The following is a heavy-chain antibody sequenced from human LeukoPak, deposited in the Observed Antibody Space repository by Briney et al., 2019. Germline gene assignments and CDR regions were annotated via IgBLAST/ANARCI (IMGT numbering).Heavy chain of an antibody. D-gene: IGHD3-9*01. Sequence: AETLSLTCGVFGVSINDYYWSWIRQSPGKGPEWMGEISHTEGTRYNPSLESRVTMSVGTSEDQLSLKLIFVTAADTAVYYCARIRCGHSGSVCYNHWGLGTLVTVSS. CDR2: ISHTEGT. J-gene: IGHJ4*02. CDR1: GVSINDYY. CDR3: ARIRCGHSGSVCYNH. V-gene: IGHV4-34*01.